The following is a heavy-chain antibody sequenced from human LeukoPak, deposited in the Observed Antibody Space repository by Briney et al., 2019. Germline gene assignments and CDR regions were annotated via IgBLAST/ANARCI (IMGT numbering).Heavy chain of an antibody. J-gene: IGHJ4*02. CDR2: IYPGDSDT. Sequence: MGIIYPGDSDTRYSPSFQGQVTISADKSISTAYLQWSSLKASDTAMYYCAVQPGGYPLNWGQGTLVTVSS. D-gene: IGHD6-13*01. CDR3: AVQPGGYPLN. V-gene: IGHV5-51*01.